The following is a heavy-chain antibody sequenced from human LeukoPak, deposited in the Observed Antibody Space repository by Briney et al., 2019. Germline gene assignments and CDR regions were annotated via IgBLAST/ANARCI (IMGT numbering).Heavy chain of an antibody. CDR3: ARVGGSGSSHTNFDY. D-gene: IGHD3-10*01. CDR1: GGSFSGYY. Sequence: SETLSLTCAVYGGSFSGYYWSWIRQPPGKGLEWIGEINHSGSTNYNPSLKSRVTISVDTSKNQFSLKLSSVTAADTAVYYCARVGGSGSSHTNFDYWGQGTLVTVSS. CDR2: INHSGST. V-gene: IGHV4-34*01. J-gene: IGHJ4*02.